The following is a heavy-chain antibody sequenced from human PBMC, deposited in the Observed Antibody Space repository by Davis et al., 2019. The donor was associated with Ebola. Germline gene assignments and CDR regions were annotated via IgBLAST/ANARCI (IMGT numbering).Heavy chain of an antibody. CDR1: GYTFTNYD. CDR3: ARGRKVARMGSWFDS. V-gene: IGHV1-8*01. Sequence: ASVKVSCKASGYTFTNYDVHWVRQGTGQGLEWIGWMNPNSGNTGYGQKFQGRVTMTRNTSISTAYMELSSLTSEDTAVYYCARGRKVARMGSWFDSWGQGIPVTVSS. D-gene: IGHD5-12*01. CDR2: MNPNSGNT. J-gene: IGHJ5*01.